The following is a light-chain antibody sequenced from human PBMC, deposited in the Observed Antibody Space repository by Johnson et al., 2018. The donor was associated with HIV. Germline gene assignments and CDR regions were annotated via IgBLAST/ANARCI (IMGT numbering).Light chain of an antibody. CDR2: DSY. Sequence: QSVLTQPPSVSAAPGQKVTISCSGSSSNIGNNYVSWYQQLPGTAPKLLIYDSYKRPSGIPDRFSGSQSGTSATLGITGLQTGDEADYYCGTWDSSLSAYVFGTGTKVTVL. J-gene: IGLJ1*01. CDR3: GTWDSSLSAYV. CDR1: SSNIGNNY. V-gene: IGLV1-51*01.